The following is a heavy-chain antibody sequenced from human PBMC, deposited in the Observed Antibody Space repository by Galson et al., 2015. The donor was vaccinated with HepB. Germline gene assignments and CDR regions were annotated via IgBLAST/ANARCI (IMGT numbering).Heavy chain of an antibody. CDR3: AKKQDIVVVPAAIVDY. J-gene: IGHJ4*02. CDR2: ISGSGGST. D-gene: IGHD2-2*02. V-gene: IGHV3-23*01. Sequence: SLRLSCAASGFTFSSYAMSWVRQAPGKGLEWVSAISGSGGSTYYADSVKGRFTISRDNSKNTLYLQMNSLRAEDTAVYYCAKKQDIVVVPAAIVDYWGQGTLVTVSS. CDR1: GFTFSSYA.